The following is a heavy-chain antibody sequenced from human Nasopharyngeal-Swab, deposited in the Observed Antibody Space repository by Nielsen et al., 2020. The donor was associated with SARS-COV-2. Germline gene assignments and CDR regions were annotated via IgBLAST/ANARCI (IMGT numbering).Heavy chain of an antibody. CDR2: ISWNSGSI. CDR1: GFTFDDYA. J-gene: IGHJ4*02. D-gene: IGHD6-19*01. V-gene: IGHV3-9*01. CDR3: AKDGGGWYTSGWYYFDY. Sequence: SLKISCAASGFTFDDYAMHWVRQAPGKGLEWVSGISWNSGSIGYADSVKGRFTISRDNAKNSLYLQMNSLRAEDTALYYCAKDGGGWYTSGWYYFDYWGQGTLVTVSS.